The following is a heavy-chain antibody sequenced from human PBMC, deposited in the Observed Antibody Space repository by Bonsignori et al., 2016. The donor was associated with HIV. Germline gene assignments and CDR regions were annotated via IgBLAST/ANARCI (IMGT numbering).Heavy chain of an antibody. D-gene: IGHD3-22*01. V-gene: IGHV4-59*01. J-gene: IGHJ3*02. Sequence: WIRQPPGKGLEWIGYIYYSGSTNYNPSLKSRVTISVDTSKNQFSLKLSSVTAADTAVYYCARDLRYDSSGYDAFDIWGQGTMVTVSS. CDR2: IYYSGST. CDR3: ARDLRYDSSGYDAFDI.